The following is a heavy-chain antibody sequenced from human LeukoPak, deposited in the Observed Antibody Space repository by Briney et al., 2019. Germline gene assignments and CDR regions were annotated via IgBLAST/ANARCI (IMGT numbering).Heavy chain of an antibody. CDR3: ATERRPIVGAAFDY. Sequence: ASVTVSCKVPGYTLNELFMHWVRQAPGKGVEWMGGFDPQDRETIYAQEFQGRVTMTEDTSTDTGYMELSSLRSEDTAVYYCATERRPIVGAAFDYWGQGTLVTVSS. CDR1: GYTLNELF. D-gene: IGHD1-26*01. J-gene: IGHJ4*02. CDR2: FDPQDRET. V-gene: IGHV1-24*01.